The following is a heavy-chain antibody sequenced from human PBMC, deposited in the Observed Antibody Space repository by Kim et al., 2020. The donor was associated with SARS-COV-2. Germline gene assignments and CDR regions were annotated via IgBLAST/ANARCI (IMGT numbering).Heavy chain of an antibody. Sequence: GGSLRLSCVASGFTFIDHYMDWVRQAPGKGLEWVARIRNKANSYTTEYAASVKVRFTISRDDSKNSLYLQMSSLNTEATAMYYCISVSGNYPFYWGRGT. J-gene: IGHJ4*01. CDR2: IRNKANSYTT. D-gene: IGHD1-26*01. CDR1: GFTFIDHY. CDR3: ISVSGNYPFY. V-gene: IGHV3-72*01.